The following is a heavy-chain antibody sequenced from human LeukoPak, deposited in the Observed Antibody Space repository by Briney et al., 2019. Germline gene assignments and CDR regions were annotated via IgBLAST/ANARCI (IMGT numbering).Heavy chain of an antibody. Sequence: SETLPLTCTVSGGSISSYYWSWIRQPPGKGLEWIGYIYYCGSTNYNPSLKSRVTISVDTSKNQFSLKLSSVTAADTAVYYCAREGYSSSWLNWFDPWGQGTLVTVSS. V-gene: IGHV4-59*01. CDR3: AREGYSSSWLNWFDP. CDR1: GGSISSYY. CDR2: IYYCGST. D-gene: IGHD6-13*01. J-gene: IGHJ5*02.